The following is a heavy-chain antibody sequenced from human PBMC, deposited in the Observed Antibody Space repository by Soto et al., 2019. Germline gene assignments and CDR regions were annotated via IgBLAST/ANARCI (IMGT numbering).Heavy chain of an antibody. J-gene: IGHJ6*02. D-gene: IGHD4-17*01. V-gene: IGHV4-34*01. CDR2: ISHTGST. CDR3: ARGPLFDYGDYPRPDYSFFYGMDV. CDR1: GESFSDYY. Sequence: PSETLSLTCDVYGESFSDYYWTWIRQPPGEGLEWIGEISHTGSTNYNPSLKSRVTILVDTSKNQLSLKLNSVTAADTAVYFCARGPLFDYGDYPRPDYSFFYGMDVWGQGTTVTVSS.